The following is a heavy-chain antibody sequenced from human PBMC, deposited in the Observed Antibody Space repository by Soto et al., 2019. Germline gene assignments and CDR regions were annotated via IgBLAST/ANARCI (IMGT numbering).Heavy chain of an antibody. J-gene: IGHJ4*02. V-gene: IGHV4-34*01. CDR2: INHSGST. CDR1: CGSFIGYY. CDR3: ARAYAMIAAAGNPYFDY. D-gene: IGHD6-13*01. Sequence: KPAETLSLTCAVYCGSFIGYYYSWVRQPTGKGLEWIGEINHSGSTNYKTPIKSRVTISVDTSTNQFYLKLSYVTAADKAVYYCARAYAMIAAAGNPYFDYWGQGTLATVSS.